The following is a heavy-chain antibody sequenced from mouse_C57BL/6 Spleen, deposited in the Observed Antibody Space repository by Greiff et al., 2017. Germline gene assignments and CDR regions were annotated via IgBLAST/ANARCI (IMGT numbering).Heavy chain of an antibody. CDR1: GYSITSGYY. CDR2: ISYAGSN. CDR3: AREGTGYFDV. Sequence: EVQRVESGPGLVKPSQSLSLTCSVTGYSITSGYYWNWIRQFPGNKLEWMGYISYAGSNNYNPSLKNRISITRDTSKNQFFLKLNSVTTEDTATYYCAREGTGYFDVWGTGTTVTVSS. D-gene: IGHD3-3*01. V-gene: IGHV3-6*01. J-gene: IGHJ1*03.